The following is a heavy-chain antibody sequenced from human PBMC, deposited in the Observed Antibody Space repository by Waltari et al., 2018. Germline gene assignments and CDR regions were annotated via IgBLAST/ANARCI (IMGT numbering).Heavy chain of an antibody. CDR1: GYTFTSYD. J-gene: IGHJ6*02. Sequence: QVQLVQSGAEVKKPGASVKVSCKASGYTFTSYDINWVRQATGQGLEWMGWMNPNSGNPGYAQKFQGRVTMTRNTSISTAYMELSSLRSEDTAVYYCARLGTRVDYYYYYGMDVWGQGTTVTVSS. D-gene: IGHD2-15*01. CDR3: ARLGTRVDYYYYYGMDV. CDR2: MNPNSGNP. V-gene: IGHV1-8*01.